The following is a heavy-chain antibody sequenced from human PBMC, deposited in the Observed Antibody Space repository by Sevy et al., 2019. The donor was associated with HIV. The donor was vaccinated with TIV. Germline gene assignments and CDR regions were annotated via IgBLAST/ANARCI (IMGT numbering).Heavy chain of an antibody. CDR1: GGSISSGSYY. J-gene: IGHJ4*02. D-gene: IGHD6-19*01. V-gene: IGHV4-61*02. CDR3: ARESQQWPTVFDY. Sequence: SETLSLTCTVSGGSISSGSYYWSWIRQPAGKGLEWIGRIYTSGSTNYNPSLKSRVTISVDTSKNQFSLKLSSVTAADTAVYYCARESQQWPTVFDYWGQGTLVTVSS. CDR2: IYTSGST.